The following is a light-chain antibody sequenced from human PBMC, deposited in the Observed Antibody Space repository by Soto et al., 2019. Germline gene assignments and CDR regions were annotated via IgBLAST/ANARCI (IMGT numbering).Light chain of an antibody. CDR1: QSIDSY. Sequence: DIQMTQSPSSLSASVGDRVTITCRTSQSIDSYLNWYQEKPGKAPNLLMYAASSLQTGVPSRFSGSGSGTDFTLTINSLQPEDFATYYGQQSYSIPWTFGQGTKVEVK. CDR2: AAS. J-gene: IGKJ1*01. CDR3: QQSYSIPWT. V-gene: IGKV1-39*01.